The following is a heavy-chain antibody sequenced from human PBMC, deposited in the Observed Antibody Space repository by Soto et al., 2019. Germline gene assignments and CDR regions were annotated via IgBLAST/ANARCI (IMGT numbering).Heavy chain of an antibody. CDR3: AKVTKRAAAGRYEYYKYGMDV. CDR2: ISYDGSNK. Sequence: GSLRLSCAASGFTFSSYGMHWVRQAPGKGLEWVAVISYDGSNKYYADSVKGRFTISRDNSKNTLFLQMNGLRAEDTAVYYCAKVTKRAAAGRYEYYKYGMDVWGQGTTVTVSS. CDR1: GFTFSSYG. D-gene: IGHD6-13*01. V-gene: IGHV3-30*18. J-gene: IGHJ6*02.